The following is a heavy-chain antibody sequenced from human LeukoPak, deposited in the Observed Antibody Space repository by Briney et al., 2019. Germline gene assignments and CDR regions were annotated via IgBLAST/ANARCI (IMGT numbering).Heavy chain of an antibody. CDR3: ARGTSGSYYMDS. D-gene: IGHD3-10*01. V-gene: IGHV3-30-3*01. CDR1: GFTFSSHV. Sequence: GRPLRLSCVASGFTFSSHVMHWVRQAPGKGLEWLVIISYDGTTKYYADSVKGRFTMSRDNSRNTLYLQMSSLRANDTAVYYCARGTSGSYYMDSWGQGTLVTVSS. J-gene: IGHJ4*02. CDR2: ISYDGTTK.